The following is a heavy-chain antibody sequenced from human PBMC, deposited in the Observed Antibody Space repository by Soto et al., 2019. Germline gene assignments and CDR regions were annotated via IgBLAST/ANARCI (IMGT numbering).Heavy chain of an antibody. CDR2: INPNSGGT. CDR3: AKDHVYYYDSSGYYYDYYGMDV. D-gene: IGHD3-22*01. Sequence: ASVKVSCKASGYTFTGYYMHWVRQAPGQGLEWMGWINPNSGGTNYAQKFQGWVTMTRDTSISTAYMELSRLRSDDTAVYYCAKDHVYYYDSSGYYYDYYGMDVWGQGTTVTVSS. CDR1: GYTFTGYY. J-gene: IGHJ6*02. V-gene: IGHV1-2*04.